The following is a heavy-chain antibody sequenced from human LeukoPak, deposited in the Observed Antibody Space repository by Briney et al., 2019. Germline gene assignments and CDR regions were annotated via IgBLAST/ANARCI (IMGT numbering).Heavy chain of an antibody. CDR2: IRSKACGGTT. V-gene: IGHV3-49*03. Sequence: PGGSLRLSCTASGFTFGDYAMSWFRQAPGKGLEWVGFIRSKACGGTTEYAASVKGRFTISRDDSKSIAYLQMNSLKTEDTAVYYCTRVGPEYSSSWYSSFNYYYYGMDVWGQGTTVTVSS. D-gene: IGHD6-13*01. CDR1: GFTFGDYA. CDR3: TRVGPEYSSSWYSSFNYYYYGMDV. J-gene: IGHJ6*02.